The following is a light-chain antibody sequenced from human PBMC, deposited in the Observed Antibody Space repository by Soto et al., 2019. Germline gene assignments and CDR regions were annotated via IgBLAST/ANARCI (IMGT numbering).Light chain of an antibody. CDR2: AAS. Sequence: AIRMTQSPSSLSASTGDRVTITCRASQGISSYLAWYQQKPGKAPKLLIYAASTLQSGVPSRFSGSGSGTDFTRTITCLQSEDFATYYCQQYYSYPRTCGPGTKVDIK. CDR3: QQYYSYPRT. J-gene: IGKJ3*01. CDR1: QGISSY. V-gene: IGKV1-8*01.